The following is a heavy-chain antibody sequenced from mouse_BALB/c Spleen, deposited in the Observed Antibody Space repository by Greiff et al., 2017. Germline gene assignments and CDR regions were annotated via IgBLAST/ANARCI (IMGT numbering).Heavy chain of an antibody. CDR3: ARGGGSSSWYFDV. Sequence: EVQVVESGGGLVKPGGSLKLSCAASGFTFSDYYMYWVRQTPEKRLEWVATISDGGSYTYYPDSVKGRFTISRDNAKNNLYLQMSSLKSEDTAMYYCARGGGSSSWYFDVWGAGTTVTVSS. J-gene: IGHJ1*01. V-gene: IGHV5-4*02. CDR1: GFTFSDYY. CDR2: ISDGGSYT. D-gene: IGHD1-1*01.